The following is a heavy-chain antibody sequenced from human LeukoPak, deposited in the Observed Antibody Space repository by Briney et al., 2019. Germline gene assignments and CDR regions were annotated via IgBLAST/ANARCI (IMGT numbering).Heavy chain of an antibody. CDR1: GYTFTGYY. CDR2: INPNSGGT. D-gene: IGHD6-19*01. J-gene: IGHJ4*02. CDR3: ARDRSSGWYQGPFYYFDY. Sequence: ASVKVSCKASGYTFTGYYMHWVRQAPGQGLEWMGWINPNSGGTNYAQKFQGRVTMTRDTSISTAYMELSRLRSDDTAVYYCARDRSSGWYQGPFYYFDYWGQGTLVTVSS. V-gene: IGHV1-2*02.